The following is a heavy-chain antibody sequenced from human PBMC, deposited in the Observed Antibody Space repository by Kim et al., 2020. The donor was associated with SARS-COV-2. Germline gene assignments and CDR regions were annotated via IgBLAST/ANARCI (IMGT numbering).Heavy chain of an antibody. J-gene: IGHJ4*02. CDR1: GFSFSTYG. Sequence: GGSLRLSCAASGFSFSTYGMHWVRQAPGKGLEWVAVIWFDGSNRYYADSVKGRFSISRDNSKNTLFLHMNSLTIDDPAVYYCARFSTTVASTAPDYWGRDTGSPSPQ. CDR3: ARFSTTVASTAPDY. V-gene: IGHV3-33*01. CDR2: IWFDGSNR. D-gene: IGHD6-19*01.